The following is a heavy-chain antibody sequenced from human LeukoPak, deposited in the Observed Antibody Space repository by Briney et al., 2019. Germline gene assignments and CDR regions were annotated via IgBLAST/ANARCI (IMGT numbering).Heavy chain of an antibody. CDR2: IRSKGYGGTT. CDR1: GFTFGDYA. J-gene: IGHJ4*02. V-gene: IGHV3-49*03. CDR3: TRGGMSHY. Sequence: GGSLRLSCTASGFTFGDYAMNWCRQAPGKGLGWVGFIRSKGYGGTTEYVASVKDRFTISRDDSKGIAYLQMNSLKTEDTAVYYCTRGGMSHYWGQGTLVTVSS.